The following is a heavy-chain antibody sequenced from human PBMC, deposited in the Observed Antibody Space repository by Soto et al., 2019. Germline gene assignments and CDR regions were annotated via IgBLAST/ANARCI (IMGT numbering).Heavy chain of an antibody. V-gene: IGHV3-21*01. J-gene: IGHJ3*02. D-gene: IGHD3-10*01. Sequence: GGSLRLSCAASGFTFISYSMNWVRQAPWKGLEWVSSISSSSSYIYYAYSLKGRFTISRDNAKNSLYLQMNSLRAEDTAVYYCAKDLERVRGVWSGAFDIWGQGTMVTVS. CDR1: GFTFISYS. CDR2: ISSSSSYI. CDR3: AKDLERVRGVWSGAFDI.